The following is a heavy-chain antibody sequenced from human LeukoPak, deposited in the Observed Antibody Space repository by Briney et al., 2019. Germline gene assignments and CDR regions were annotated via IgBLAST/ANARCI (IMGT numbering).Heavy chain of an antibody. CDR3: ARDLFSRTVDY. CDR2: IYYSGST. CDR1: GGSISSGDYS. D-gene: IGHD2-21*01. J-gene: IGHJ4*02. Sequence: PSETLSLTCTVSGGSISSGDYSWSWIRQPPGKGLEWIGYIYYSGSTYYNPSLKSRVTISVDTSKNQFSLKLSSVTAADTAVYYCARDLFSRTVDYWGQGTLVTVSS. V-gene: IGHV4-30-4*01.